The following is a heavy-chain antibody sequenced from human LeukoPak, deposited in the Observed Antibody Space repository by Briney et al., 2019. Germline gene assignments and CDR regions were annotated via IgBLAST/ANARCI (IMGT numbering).Heavy chain of an antibody. Sequence: GGSLRLSCAASRFTFSSYFMSWVRQAPGKGLEWVSVISGSGGNTYYADSVKGRFTISRDNSKNTLYLQMNSLRAEDTAVYYCAKDVPGGWWYFDLWGRGTLVTVSS. V-gene: IGHV3-23*01. J-gene: IGHJ2*01. CDR1: RFTFSSYF. CDR2: ISGSGGNT. CDR3: AKDVPGGWWYFDL. D-gene: IGHD6-19*01.